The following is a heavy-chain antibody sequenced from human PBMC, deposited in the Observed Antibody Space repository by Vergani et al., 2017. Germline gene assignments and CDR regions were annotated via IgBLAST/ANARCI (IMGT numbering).Heavy chain of an antibody. CDR3: ADTESFVLRYCHWAL. J-gene: IGHJ4*02. V-gene: IGHV4-39*01. CDR1: GGSITSSSYY. Sequence: QLHLQESGPGLVKPSQTLSLTCTVSGGSITSSSYYWGWIRQPPGKGLEWIGNIYHSGGAYYNPSLKGRVTISVDTSKNQFSLEVTSVTAADTAIYFCADTESFVLRYCHWALWGQGALVTVSS. D-gene: IGHD3-9*01. CDR2: IYHSGGA.